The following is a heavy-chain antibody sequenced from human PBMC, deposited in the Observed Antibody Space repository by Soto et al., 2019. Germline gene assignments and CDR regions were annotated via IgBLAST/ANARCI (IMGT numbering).Heavy chain of an antibody. CDR1: GGSFSGYY. CDR2: INHSGST. V-gene: IGHV4-34*01. D-gene: IGHD6-13*01. CDR3: AIGGIAAAGKVVRWSDP. J-gene: IGHJ5*02. Sequence: SETLSLTCAVYGGSFSGYYWSWIRQPPGKGLEWIGEINHSGSTNYNPSLKSRVTISVDTSKNQFSLKLSSVTAADTAVYYCAIGGIAAAGKVVRWSDPWGQETLVNVSS.